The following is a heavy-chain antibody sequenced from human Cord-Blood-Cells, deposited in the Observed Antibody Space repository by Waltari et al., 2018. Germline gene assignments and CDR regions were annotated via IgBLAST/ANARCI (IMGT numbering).Heavy chain of an antibody. Sequence: QVQLQQWGAGLLKPSETLSLTCAVYGGSFSGYYWSWIRQPPGKGLEWIGEINHSGSTNYNPSLKSRVTISVDTSKNQFSLKLSSVTAADTAVHYCARGRDIVVVPAANYYYYGMDVWGQGTTVTVSS. CDR3: ARGRDIVVVPAANYYYYGMDV. V-gene: IGHV4-34*01. D-gene: IGHD2-2*01. CDR2: INHSGST. J-gene: IGHJ6*02. CDR1: GGSFSGYY.